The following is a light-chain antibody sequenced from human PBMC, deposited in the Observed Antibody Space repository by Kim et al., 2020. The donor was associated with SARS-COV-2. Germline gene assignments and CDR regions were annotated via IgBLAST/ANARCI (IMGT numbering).Light chain of an antibody. CDR3: QQYYSTPIT. V-gene: IGKV4-1*01. Sequence: DIVMTQSPDSLAVSLGERATINCKSSQSVLYTSNNKNYLAWYQQKPRQPPKLLIYWAPTRESGVPDRFSGSGSGTDFTLTIDSLQAEDVAVYYCQQYYSTPITFGQGTRLEIK. CDR2: WAP. J-gene: IGKJ5*01. CDR1: QSVLYTSNNKNY.